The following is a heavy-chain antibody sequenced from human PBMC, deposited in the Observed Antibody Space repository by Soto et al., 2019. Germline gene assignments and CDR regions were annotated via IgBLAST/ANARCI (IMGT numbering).Heavy chain of an antibody. Sequence: GPSVKVSCKASGDTFTSYYMHWVRQAPGQGLEGMGIINPSGGSTSYAQKFQGRVTMTRDTSTSTVYMELSSLRSEDTAVYYCARGTQITIFGVVIPLTHYYYYGMDVWGQGTTVTVSS. J-gene: IGHJ6*02. CDR2: INPSGGST. D-gene: IGHD3-3*01. CDR1: GDTFTSYY. CDR3: ARGTQITIFGVVIPLTHYYYYGMDV. V-gene: IGHV1-46*01.